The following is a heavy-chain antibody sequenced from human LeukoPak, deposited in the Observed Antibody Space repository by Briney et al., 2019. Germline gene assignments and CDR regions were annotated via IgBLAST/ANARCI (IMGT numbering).Heavy chain of an antibody. CDR2: INHSGST. D-gene: IGHD3-3*01. Sequence: SETLSLTCAVYGGSFSGYYWSWIRQPPGKGLGWIGEINHSGSTNYNPSLKSRVTISVDTSKNQFSLKLSSVTAADTAVYYCARENGASYNFWSGYLGNWGQGTLVTVSS. V-gene: IGHV4-34*01. CDR3: ARENGASYNFWSGYLGN. J-gene: IGHJ4*02. CDR1: GGSFSGYY.